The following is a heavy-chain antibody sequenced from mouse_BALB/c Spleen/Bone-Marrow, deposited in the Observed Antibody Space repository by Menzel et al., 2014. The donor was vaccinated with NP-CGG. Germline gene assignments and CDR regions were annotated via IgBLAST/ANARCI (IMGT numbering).Heavy chain of an antibody. J-gene: IGHJ4*01. CDR2: ISSGSSTI. D-gene: IGHD1-1*01. CDR3: ARGAYYYGSSYDAMDY. Sequence: EVKLMESGGGLVQPGGSRKLSCAASGFTFGSFGMHWVRQAPEKGLEWVAYISSGSSTIYYADTVKGRFTISRDNPKNTLFLQMTSLRSEDTAMYYCARGAYYYGSSYDAMDYWGQGTSVTVSS. V-gene: IGHV5-17*02. CDR1: GFTFGSFG.